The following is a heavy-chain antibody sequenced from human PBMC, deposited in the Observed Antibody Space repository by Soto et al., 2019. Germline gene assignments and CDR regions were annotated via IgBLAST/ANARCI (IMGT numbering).Heavy chain of an antibody. Sequence: PGGSLRLSCAASGFTFSSYGMHWVRQAPGKGLEWVAVIWYDGSNKYYADSVKGRFTISRDNSKNTLYLQMNSLRAEDTAVYYCARDLSVYGSGYYFGYWGQGTLVTVSS. D-gene: IGHD3-10*01. CDR2: IWYDGSNK. CDR1: GFTFSSYG. V-gene: IGHV3-33*01. CDR3: ARDLSVYGSGYYFGY. J-gene: IGHJ4*02.